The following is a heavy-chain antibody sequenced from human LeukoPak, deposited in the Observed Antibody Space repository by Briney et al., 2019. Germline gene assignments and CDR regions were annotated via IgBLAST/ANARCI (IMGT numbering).Heavy chain of an antibody. Sequence: GESLKISCQGSGYSFTSYWISWVRQMPGKGLEWMGRIDPSDSYTNYSPSFQGHVTISADKSISTAYLQWSSLKASDTAMYYCARHHDFPPGMDVWGQGTTVTVSS. V-gene: IGHV5-10-1*01. D-gene: IGHD3-3*01. CDR2: IDPSDSYT. J-gene: IGHJ6*02. CDR1: GYSFTSYW. CDR3: ARHHDFPPGMDV.